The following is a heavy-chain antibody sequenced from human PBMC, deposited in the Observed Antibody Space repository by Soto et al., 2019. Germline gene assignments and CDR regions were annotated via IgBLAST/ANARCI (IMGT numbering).Heavy chain of an antibody. CDR3: TRRGGGGSGVFMIDWLDP. D-gene: IGHD3-3*01. CDR1: GYTFTSYG. V-gene: IGHV1-18*01. Sequence: ASVKVSCKASGYTFTSYGISWVRQAPGQGLEWMGWISAYNGNTNYAQKLQGRVTMTTDTSTSTAYMELRSLRSDDTAMYYCTRRGGGGSGVFMIDWLDPWGQGTQVTVSS. J-gene: IGHJ5*02. CDR2: ISAYNGNT.